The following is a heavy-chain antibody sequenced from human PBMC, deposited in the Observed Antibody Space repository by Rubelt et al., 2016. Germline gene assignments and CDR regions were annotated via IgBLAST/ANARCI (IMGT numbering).Heavy chain of an antibody. Sequence: QLQLQESGPGLVKPSETLSLTCTVSGGSIRSSSYYWAWIRQPPGKGLEWIGSVYYSGSTYYNPSLKSQVTISVNTSKNQFSLRLRSVTAADPAVYYCARTTGSNWFWGQGTLVTVSS. D-gene: IGHD1-26*01. J-gene: IGHJ4*02. CDR2: VYYSGST. CDR1: GGSIRSSSYY. CDR3: ARTTGSNWF. V-gene: IGHV4-39*07.